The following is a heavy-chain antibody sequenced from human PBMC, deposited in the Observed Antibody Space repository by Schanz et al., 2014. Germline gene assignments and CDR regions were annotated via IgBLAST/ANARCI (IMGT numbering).Heavy chain of an antibody. J-gene: IGHJ4*02. D-gene: IGHD2-21*01. CDR2: IIPSLGLA. V-gene: IGHV1-69*04. CDR3: ARDRLECGAECYSVEVFEI. Sequence: QGQLVQSGPEVKEPGASVKVSCEASRYTFNTYGLNWVRQAPGQGLEWMGRIIPSLGLAKYEQKFQDKVTITADTSMTTAYMELSGLRSEDTAVYYCARDRLECGAECYSVEVFEIWGQGTLITVSS. CDR1: RYTFNTYG.